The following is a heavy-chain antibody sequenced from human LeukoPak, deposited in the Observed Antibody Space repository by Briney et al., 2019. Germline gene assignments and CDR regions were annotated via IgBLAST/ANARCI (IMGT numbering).Heavy chain of an antibody. J-gene: IGHJ4*02. V-gene: IGHV1-69*13. D-gene: IGHD2-2*01. CDR2: IIPIFGTA. CDR1: GGTFSSYA. Sequence: SVKVSCKASGGTFSSYAISWVRQAPGQGLEWMGGIIPIFGTANYAQKFQGRVTITADESTSTAYMELSSLRSEDTAVYYCARARRKRGYCSSTSCYGYFDYWGQGTLVTVSS. CDR3: ARARRKRGYCSSTSCYGYFDY.